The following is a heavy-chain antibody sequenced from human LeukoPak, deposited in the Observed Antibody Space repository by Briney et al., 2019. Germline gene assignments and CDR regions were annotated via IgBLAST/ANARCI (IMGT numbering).Heavy chain of an antibody. Sequence: GGSLRLSCAASGFTFSNYGMHWVRQAPGKGLEWLALIWYDGSKKYYLDSVKGRFTISRDNSKDTLYLQMDSPRAEDTAVYYCAREEGRSPKTSSGYWGQGTLVVVSS. CDR1: GFTFSNYG. J-gene: IGHJ4*02. CDR3: AREEGRSPKTSSGY. V-gene: IGHV3-33*01. CDR2: IWYDGSKK. D-gene: IGHD3-10*01.